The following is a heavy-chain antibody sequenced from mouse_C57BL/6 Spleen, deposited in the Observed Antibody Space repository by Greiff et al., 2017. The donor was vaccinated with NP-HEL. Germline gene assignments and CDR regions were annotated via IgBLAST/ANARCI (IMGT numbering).Heavy chain of an antibody. D-gene: IGHD1-1*01. V-gene: IGHV1-55*01. CDR2: IYPGSGST. CDR3: ARPGSSYNYFDY. J-gene: IGHJ2*01. Sequence: QVQLQQPGAELVKPGASVKMSCKASGYTLTSYWITWVKQRPGQGLEWIGDIYPGSGSTNYNEKFKSKATLTVDTSSSTAYMQLSSLTSEDSAVYYCARPGSSYNYFDYWGQGTTLTVSS. CDR1: GYTLTSYW.